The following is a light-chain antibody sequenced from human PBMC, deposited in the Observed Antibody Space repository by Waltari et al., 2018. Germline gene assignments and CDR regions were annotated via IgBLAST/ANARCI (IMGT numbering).Light chain of an antibody. CDR2: QDN. Sequence: SYELTQPPSVSVSPGQTASITCSGDKLGDKYACWYQQKPGHSPVLVIPQDNKRPSGIPERFSGSNSGNTATLTISGTQAMDEADYYCQAWDSSTVVFGGGTKLTVL. CDR3: QAWDSSTVV. V-gene: IGLV3-1*01. J-gene: IGLJ2*01. CDR1: KLGDKY.